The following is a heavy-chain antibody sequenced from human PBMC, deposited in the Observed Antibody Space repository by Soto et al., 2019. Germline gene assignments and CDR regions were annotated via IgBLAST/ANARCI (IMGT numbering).Heavy chain of an antibody. CDR3: ARGYCSSTSCYLGPYNWFDP. CDR1: GYTFTSYD. V-gene: IGHV1-8*01. Sequence: QVPLVQSGAEVQKPGASVKVSCKASGYTFTSYDINWVRQATGQGLEWMGWMNPNSGNTGYAQKFQGRVTMTRNTSISTAYMELSSLRSEDTAVYYCARGYCSSTSCYLGPYNWFDPWGQGTLVTVSS. CDR2: MNPNSGNT. D-gene: IGHD2-2*01. J-gene: IGHJ5*02.